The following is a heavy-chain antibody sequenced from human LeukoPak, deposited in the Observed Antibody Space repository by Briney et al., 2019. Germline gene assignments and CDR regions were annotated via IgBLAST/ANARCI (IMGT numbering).Heavy chain of an antibody. Sequence: RASVKVSCKASGYTFTSYGISWVRQAPGQGLEWMGWISAYNGNTNYAQKLQGRVTMTTDTSTSTAYMELRSLRSDDTAVYYCARAGSDFWSGYTPFDYWGQGTLVTVSS. D-gene: IGHD3-3*01. CDR3: ARAGSDFWSGYTPFDY. CDR1: GYTFTSYG. V-gene: IGHV1-18*01. CDR2: ISAYNGNT. J-gene: IGHJ4*02.